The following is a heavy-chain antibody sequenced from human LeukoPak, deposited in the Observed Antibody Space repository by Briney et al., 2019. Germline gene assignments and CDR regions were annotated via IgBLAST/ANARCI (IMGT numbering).Heavy chain of an antibody. CDR2: ISGSGVRT. Sequence: GSLRLSCAASGFTFSSDAMSWVRPAPGKGLGWGSVISGSGVRTYYADSVKGRFTISRDNSKNTLYLQMNSLRAEDTAVYYCAKDRADIVAGDYFDYWGQGTLVTVSS. D-gene: IGHD5-12*01. CDR3: AKDRADIVAGDYFDY. V-gene: IGHV3-23*01. J-gene: IGHJ4*02. CDR1: GFTFSSDA.